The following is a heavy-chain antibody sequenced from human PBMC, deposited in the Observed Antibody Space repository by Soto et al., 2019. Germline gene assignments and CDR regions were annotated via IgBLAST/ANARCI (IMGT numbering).Heavy chain of an antibody. V-gene: IGHV1-2*04. D-gene: IGHD2-2*01. J-gene: IGHJ3*02. CDR1: GYTFTGYY. Sequence: ASVKVSCKASGYTFTGYYMHWVRQAPGQGLEWMGWINPNSGGTNYAQKFQGWVTMTRDTSISTAYMELSRLRSDDTAVYYCASTRVRCSSTSCSSGAFDIWVQGTMVTVSS. CDR3: ASTRVRCSSTSCSSGAFDI. CDR2: INPNSGGT.